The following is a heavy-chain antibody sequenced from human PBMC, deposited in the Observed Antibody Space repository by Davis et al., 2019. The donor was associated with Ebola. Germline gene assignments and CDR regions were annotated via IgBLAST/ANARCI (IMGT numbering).Heavy chain of an antibody. CDR1: GSTFSTYW. D-gene: IGHD6-19*01. Sequence: PGGSLRPSCAAPGSTFSTYWMAWGRQAPGKGLEWVAHIKHDGSVKDYVDSVKGRFTISRDNAKNSLYLQMNSLRVEDTAVYYCVRDGWASLFDYWGQGTLVTVSS. CDR3: VRDGWASLFDY. J-gene: IGHJ4*02. CDR2: IKHDGSVK. V-gene: IGHV3-7*03.